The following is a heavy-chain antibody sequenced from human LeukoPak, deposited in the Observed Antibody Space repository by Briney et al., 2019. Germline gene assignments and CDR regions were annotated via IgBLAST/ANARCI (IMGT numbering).Heavy chain of an antibody. J-gene: IGHJ3*02. CDR1: GYTFTGYY. Sequence: GASVKVSCKASGYTFTGYYMHWVRQAPGQGLEWMGWINPNSGGTNYVQKFQGRVTMTRDTSISTAYMELSRLRSDDTAVYYCARGGWIGCSSTSCYLHDAFDIWGQGTMVTVSS. CDR2: INPNSGGT. V-gene: IGHV1-2*02. CDR3: ARGGWIGCSSTSCYLHDAFDI. D-gene: IGHD2-2*01.